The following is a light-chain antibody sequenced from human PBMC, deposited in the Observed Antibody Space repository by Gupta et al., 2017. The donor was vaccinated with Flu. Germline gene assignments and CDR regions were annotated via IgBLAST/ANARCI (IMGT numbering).Light chain of an antibody. Sequence: GNQGASWLQQNQGHHPKLPSYRNNNRPSGISERFSASRSGKTAPLTITGLQPEDEADYNCSAWDSSLRAVVFGGGTKLTVL. CDR2: RNN. V-gene: IGLV10-54*04. CDR1: GNQG. CDR3: SAWDSSLRAVV. J-gene: IGLJ2*01.